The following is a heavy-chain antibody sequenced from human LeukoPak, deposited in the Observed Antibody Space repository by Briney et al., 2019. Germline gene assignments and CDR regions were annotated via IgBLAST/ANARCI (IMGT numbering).Heavy chain of an antibody. D-gene: IGHD6-19*01. Sequence: PGGSLRLSCAATGFTFRTYGMHWVRQAPGKGLEWVTVISYDSRVKFYADSAKGRFTISRDNSQNTLYLQMNSLRGEDTAIYYCAKEEAVDGHYYFDHWGQGALVTVSS. CDR3: AKEEAVDGHYYFDH. J-gene: IGHJ4*02. V-gene: IGHV3-30*18. CDR2: ISYDSRVK. CDR1: GFTFRTYG.